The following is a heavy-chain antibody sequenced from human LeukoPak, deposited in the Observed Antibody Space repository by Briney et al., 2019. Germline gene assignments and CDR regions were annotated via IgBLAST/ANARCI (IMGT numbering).Heavy chain of an antibody. CDR1: GFTFGDYA. J-gene: IGHJ4*02. Sequence: GGSLRLSCTASGFTFGDYAMSWVRQAPGKGLEWVGFIRSKTYGGTTDYAASVKGRFTISRDDSESIAYLRMNSLKTEDTAVYYCARDDFYGGNSFDFWGPGTLVTVSS. CDR3: ARDDFYGGNSFDF. CDR2: IRSKTYGGTT. V-gene: IGHV3-49*04. D-gene: IGHD4-23*01.